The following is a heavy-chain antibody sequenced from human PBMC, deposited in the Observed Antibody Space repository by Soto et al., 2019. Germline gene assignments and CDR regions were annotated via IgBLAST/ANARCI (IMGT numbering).Heavy chain of an antibody. D-gene: IGHD5-12*01. J-gene: IGHJ4*02. CDR1: GGSFSGYY. CDR3: ARGRWLRQSFDY. V-gene: IGHV4-34*02. Sequence: QVQLEQWGAGLLKPSETLSLTCAVYGGSFSGYYWSWIRQPPGKGLEWIGEINHSGSTNYNPSLKGRGTISGDTAKNQFSLNLYSVTAADTAVYYCARGRWLRQSFDYWGQGTLVTVSS. CDR2: INHSGST.